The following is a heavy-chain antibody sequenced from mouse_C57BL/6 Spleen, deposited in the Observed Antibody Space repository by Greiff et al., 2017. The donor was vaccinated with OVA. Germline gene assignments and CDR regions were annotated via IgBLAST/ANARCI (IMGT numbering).Heavy chain of an antibody. Sequence: VQVVESGAELVKPGASVKISCKASGYAFSSYWMNWVKQRPGKGLEWIGQIYPGDGDTNYNGKFKGKATLTADKSSSTAYMQLSSLTSEDSAVYFCARGDLREYGVGFAYWGQGTLVTVSA. J-gene: IGHJ3*01. CDR3: ARGDLREYGVGFAY. CDR2: IYPGDGDT. CDR1: GYAFSSYW. V-gene: IGHV1-80*01. D-gene: IGHD1-2*01.